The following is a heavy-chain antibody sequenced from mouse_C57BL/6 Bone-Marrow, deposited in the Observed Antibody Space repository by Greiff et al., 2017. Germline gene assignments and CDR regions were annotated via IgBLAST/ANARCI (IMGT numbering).Heavy chain of an antibody. CDR1: GYTFTSYW. V-gene: IGHV1-55*01. J-gene: IGHJ1*03. D-gene: IGHD2-13*01. Sequence: QVQLKQPGAELVKPGASVKMSCKASGYTFTSYWITWVKQRPGQGLEWIGDIYPGSGSTNYNEKFKSKATLTVDTSSSTAYMQLSRLTSADSAVYYCAREGLDCDVLWYFDVWGTGTTVTVSS. CDR3: AREGLDCDVLWYFDV. CDR2: IYPGSGST.